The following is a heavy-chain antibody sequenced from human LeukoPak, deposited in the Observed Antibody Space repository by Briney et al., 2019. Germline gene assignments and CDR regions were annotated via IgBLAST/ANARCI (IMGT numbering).Heavy chain of an antibody. CDR2: IWYDGSNK. CDR3: ARDYGHDCSGGSCYGYFDY. D-gene: IGHD2-15*01. CDR1: GFTFSNYG. V-gene: IGHV3-33*08. J-gene: IGHJ4*02. Sequence: GGSLRLSCAASGFTFSNYGMHWVRQAPGKGLEWVAVIWYDGSNKYYADSVKGRFTISRDNSKNTLYLQMNSLRAEDTAVYCCARDYGHDCSGGSCYGYFDYWGQGTLVTVSS.